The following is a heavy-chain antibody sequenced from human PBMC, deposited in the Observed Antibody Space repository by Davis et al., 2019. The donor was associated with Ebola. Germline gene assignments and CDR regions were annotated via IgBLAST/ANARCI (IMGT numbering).Heavy chain of an antibody. J-gene: IGHJ4*02. Sequence: GESLKISCAASGFTFNTYAMHWVRQAPGKGLEWVAVISYDGSDKYYADSVKGRFTISRDNFKNTLSLQMNSLSAEDTAFYYCASGGYSSGWYPFDYWGQGTLVTVSS. CDR3: ASGGYSSGWYPFDY. CDR2: ISYDGSDK. V-gene: IGHV3-30*04. CDR1: GFTFNTYA. D-gene: IGHD6-19*01.